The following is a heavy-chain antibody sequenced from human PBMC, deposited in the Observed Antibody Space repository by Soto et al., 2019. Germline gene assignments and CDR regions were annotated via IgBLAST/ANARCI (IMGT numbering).Heavy chain of an antibody. CDR3: ARLGGYYQALDS. Sequence: SETLSLTCTVSGVAISSSGSYWGWIRQSPGKGLDWIGTTYYSGSTIYNPTLKSRVTISVDASKNHFSLNLSSVTAADTAVYYCARLGGYYQALDSWGQGTLVTVSS. J-gene: IGHJ4*02. V-gene: IGHV4-61*05. D-gene: IGHD3-22*01. CDR2: TYYSGST. CDR1: GVAISSSGSY.